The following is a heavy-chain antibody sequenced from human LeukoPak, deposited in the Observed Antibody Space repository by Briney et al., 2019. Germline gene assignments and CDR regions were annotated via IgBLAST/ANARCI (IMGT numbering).Heavy chain of an antibody. CDR1: GFTFSSYG. V-gene: IGHV3-23*01. D-gene: IGHD2-21*02. Sequence: GGSLRLSCAASGFTFSSYGMGWVRQAPGKGLEWVSAMSGSGTSTYYADSVKGRFTISRDDSKNTLYLQMNSLRVEDTAVYYCAKRYCGGDCFFDSWGQGTLVTVSS. CDR2: MSGSGTST. J-gene: IGHJ4*02. CDR3: AKRYCGGDCFFDS.